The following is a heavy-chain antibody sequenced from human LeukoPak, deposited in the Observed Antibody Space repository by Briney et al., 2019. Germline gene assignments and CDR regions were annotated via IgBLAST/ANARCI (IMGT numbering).Heavy chain of an antibody. V-gene: IGHV3-53*01. D-gene: IGHD3-3*01. J-gene: IGHJ4*02. CDR1: GFIVSNNY. Sequence: PGGSLRLSCAASGFIVSNNYMSWVRQAPGKGLEWVSVIYSGGSTHYADSVQGRFTISRDQSKNTLYLQMNSLRDEDTAVYYCAAAGVPAAKLPVLRFLEWFSGAFDYWGQGTLVTVSS. CDR2: IYSGGST. CDR3: AAAGVPAAKLPVLRFLEWFSGAFDY.